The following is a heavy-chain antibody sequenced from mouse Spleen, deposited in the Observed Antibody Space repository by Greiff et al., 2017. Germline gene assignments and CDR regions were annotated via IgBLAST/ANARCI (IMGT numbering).Heavy chain of an antibody. Sequence: QVQLQQPGAELVKPGASVKLSCKASGYTFTSYWMQWVKQRPGQGLEWIGEIDPSDSYTNYNQKFKGKATLTVDKSSSTAYMQLSSLTSEDSAVYYCAREVYGNPYYFDYWGQGTTLTVSS. D-gene: IGHD2-1*01. V-gene: IGHV1-50*01. CDR1: GYTFTSYW. J-gene: IGHJ2*01. CDR3: AREVYGNPYYFDY. CDR2: IDPSDSYT.